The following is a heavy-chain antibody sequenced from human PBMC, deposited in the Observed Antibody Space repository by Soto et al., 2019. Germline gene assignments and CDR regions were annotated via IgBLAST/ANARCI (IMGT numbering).Heavy chain of an antibody. J-gene: IGHJ4*02. D-gene: IGHD2-2*01. Sequence: QVQLVQCGAEVKKPGSSVKVSCKASGGTVGSYAFSWVRQAPGQGLEWMGGIIPVSGAAHYAQKFQGRVTITADESTSTAYMELSSLSSQDTAVYYCATALGCRSTSCTLDYWGQGTRVIVSS. CDR1: GGTVGSYA. CDR2: IIPVSGAA. CDR3: ATALGCRSTSCTLDY. V-gene: IGHV1-69*01.